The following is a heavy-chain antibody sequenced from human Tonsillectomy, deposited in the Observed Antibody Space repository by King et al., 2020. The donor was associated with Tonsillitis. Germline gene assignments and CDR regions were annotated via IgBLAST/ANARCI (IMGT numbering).Heavy chain of an antibody. V-gene: IGHV4-39*01. J-gene: IGHJ5*02. CDR2: IFYSGST. Sequence: QLQESGTGLVKPSETLSLTCTVSGGSINSRSYFWGWVRQPPGKGLEWIGSIFYSGSTYYNPSLKSRVTISVDTSKKQFSLRLSSVTAADTAVYYCVRQVPHRLDWFDPCGQGNLFPVSS. CDR3: VRQVPHRLDWFDP. CDR1: GGSINSRSYF.